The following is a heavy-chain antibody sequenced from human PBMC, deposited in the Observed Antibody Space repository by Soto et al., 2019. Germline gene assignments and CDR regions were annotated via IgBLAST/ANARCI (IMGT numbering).Heavy chain of an antibody. CDR2: IYYSGST. CDR3: ARDRRDGYNHGFDY. J-gene: IGHJ4*02. Sequence: SETLSLTCTVSGCSISSYYWIWIRQPPGKGLEWIGYIYYSGSTNYNPSLKSRVTISVDTSKNQFSLKLSSVTAADTAVYYCARDRRDGYNHGFDYWGQGTLVTVSS. CDR1: GCSISSYY. D-gene: IGHD5-12*01. V-gene: IGHV4-59*01.